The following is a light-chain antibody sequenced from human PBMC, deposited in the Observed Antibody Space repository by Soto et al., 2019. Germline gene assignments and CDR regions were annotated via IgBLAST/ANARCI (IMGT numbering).Light chain of an antibody. J-gene: IGKJ4*01. Sequence: DIQMTQSPSSLSASVGDRVTITCQASHDITNYLNWYQQKPGKGPRLLIYGASNLETGVPSRFRGSGFATDFSLTISSLQPEDFATYYCQQYDSLPTFGGGTKVELK. CDR3: QQYDSLPT. CDR1: HDITNY. V-gene: IGKV1-33*01. CDR2: GAS.